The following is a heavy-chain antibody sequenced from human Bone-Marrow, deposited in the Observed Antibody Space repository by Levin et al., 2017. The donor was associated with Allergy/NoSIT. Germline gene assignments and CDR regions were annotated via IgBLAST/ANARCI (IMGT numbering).Heavy chain of an antibody. D-gene: IGHD3-10*01. CDR1: GFTFSSYV. V-gene: IGHV3-30-3*01. J-gene: IGHJ3*02. CDR3: ARENYYESGVYAGAFDI. Sequence: GGSLRLSCEASGFTFSSYVLHWVRQAPGKGLEWLTFISYDGNSGYADSVRGRFTISTDNPRNTLYLQMTNLRPEDTAVYYCARENYYESGVYAGAFDIWGQGTLVTVSS. CDR2: ISYDGNSG.